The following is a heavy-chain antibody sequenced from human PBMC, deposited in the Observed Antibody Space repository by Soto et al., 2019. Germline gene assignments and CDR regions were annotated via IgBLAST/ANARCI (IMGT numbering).Heavy chain of an antibody. J-gene: IGHJ6*02. CDR2: IYHSGST. CDR3: ARGLRNDYYYYYGMDV. Sequence: SETLSLTCAVSGGSISSSNWWSWVRQPPGKGLEWIGEIYHSGSTNYNPSLKSRVTISVDKSKNQFSLKLSSVTAADTAVYYCARGLRNDYYYYYGMDVWGQGTTVTVSS. D-gene: IGHD1-1*01. V-gene: IGHV4-4*02. CDR1: GGSISSSNW.